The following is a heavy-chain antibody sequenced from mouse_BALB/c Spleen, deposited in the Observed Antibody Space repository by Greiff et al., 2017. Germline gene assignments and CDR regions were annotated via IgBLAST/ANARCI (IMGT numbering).Heavy chain of an antibody. V-gene: IGHV5-4*02. CDR1: GFNFSDYY. Sequence: EVQVVESGAGLVKPGGSLKLSCAASGFNFSDYYMYWVRQTPEQRLEWVATISDGGSYTYYPASVKGRVTISRDNAKNNRYRQMSRLKSEDTAMYYCARDLGSAWFAYWGQGTLVTVSA. J-gene: IGHJ3*01. CDR2: ISDGGSYT. D-gene: IGHD4-1*01. CDR3: ARDLGSAWFAY.